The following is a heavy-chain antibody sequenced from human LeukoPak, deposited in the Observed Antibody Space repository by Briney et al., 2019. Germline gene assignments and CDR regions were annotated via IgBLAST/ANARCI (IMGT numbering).Heavy chain of an antibody. CDR3: AREDRHMNWFDP. V-gene: IGHV1-18*01. J-gene: IGHJ5*02. Sequence: ASVKVSCKASGYTFTSYGISWVRQAPGQGLEWMGWISAYNGNTNYAQKLQGRVTMTTDTSTSTAYMELRILRSDDTAVYYCAREDRHMNWFDPWGQGTLATVSS. CDR2: ISAYNGNT. CDR1: GYTFTSYG.